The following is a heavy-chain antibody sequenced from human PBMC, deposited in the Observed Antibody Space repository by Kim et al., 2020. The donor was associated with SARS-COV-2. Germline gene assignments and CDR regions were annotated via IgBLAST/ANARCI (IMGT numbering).Heavy chain of an antibody. CDR3: AGGSSGSGVPYYYYGMDV. CDR2: IGTAGDT. Sequence: GGSLRLSCAASGFTFSSYDMHWVRQATGKGLEWVSAIGTAGDTYYPGSVKGRFTISRENAKNSLYLQMNSLRAGDTAVYYCAGGSSGSGVPYYYYGMDVWGQGTTVTVSS. D-gene: IGHD3-10*01. J-gene: IGHJ6*02. V-gene: IGHV3-13*01. CDR1: GFTFSSYD.